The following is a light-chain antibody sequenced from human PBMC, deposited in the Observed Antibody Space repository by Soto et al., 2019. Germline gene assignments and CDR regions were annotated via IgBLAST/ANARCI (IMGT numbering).Light chain of an antibody. CDR2: GAS. CDR1: QSADSNY. V-gene: IGKV3-20*01. J-gene: IGKJ5*01. Sequence: EIVLTQSPGTLSLSPGERATLSCRASQSADSNYLAWYQQRPGQAPRLLVYGASRRASGIPEGFSGSGSGTDFTLTISRLEPEDFAVYYCQQYGSSPITFGQGTRLEIK. CDR3: QQYGSSPIT.